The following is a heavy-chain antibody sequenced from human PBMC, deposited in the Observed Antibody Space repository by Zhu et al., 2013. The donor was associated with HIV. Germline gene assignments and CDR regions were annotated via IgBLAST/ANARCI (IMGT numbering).Heavy chain of an antibody. J-gene: IGHJ6*02. CDR3: ATLRGIPVTGKEYDPMDV. CDR2: IDPEDGET. V-gene: IGHV1-69-2*01. Sequence: LVQSGAEVVRPGASVTVSCRAFGYTFTAYYIHWVQQAPGTGLEWMGLIDPEDGETMYAKKFQGRVTITADMSADTAYMELSSLRSGDTAVYYCATLRGIPVTGKEYDPMDVWGQGTTVTVSS. D-gene: IGHD3-9*01. CDR1: GYTFTAYY.